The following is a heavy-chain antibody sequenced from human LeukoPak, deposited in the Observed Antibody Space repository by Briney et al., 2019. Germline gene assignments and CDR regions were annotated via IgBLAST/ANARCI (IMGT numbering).Heavy chain of an antibody. CDR2: INHSGST. CDR3: ARLTKDDSGSYRFGKKKRGYMDV. Sequence: KPSETLSLTCTVSGGSISSYYWSWIRQPPGKGLEWIGEINHSGSTHYNPSLKSRVTISVHTSKNQFSLKLSSVTAADTAVYYCARLTKDDSGSYRFGKKKRGYMDVWGKGTTVTISS. J-gene: IGHJ6*03. D-gene: IGHD3-10*01. CDR1: GGSISSYY. V-gene: IGHV4-34*01.